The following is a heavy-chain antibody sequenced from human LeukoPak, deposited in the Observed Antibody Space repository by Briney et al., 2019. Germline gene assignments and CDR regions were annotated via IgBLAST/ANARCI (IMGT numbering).Heavy chain of an antibody. Sequence: PSETLSLTCTVSVVSLSSFYWTWIRQPPGKGLEWIGYIYYSGSTNYNPSLKLRVTISVDTSKNQFSLKLSSVTAADTAVYYCARRRDGYNYDFDYWGQGTLVTVSS. CDR3: ARRRDGYNYDFDY. V-gene: IGHV4-59*01. J-gene: IGHJ4*02. CDR2: IYYSGST. CDR1: VVSLSSFY. D-gene: IGHD5-24*01.